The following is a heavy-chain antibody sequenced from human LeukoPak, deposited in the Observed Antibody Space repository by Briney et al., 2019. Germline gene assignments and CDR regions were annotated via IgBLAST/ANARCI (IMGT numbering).Heavy chain of an antibody. Sequence: SGRSLGLSCAASGFTFDDYAMHWVRQAPGKGLEWVSGISWNSGSIGYADSVKGRFTISRDNAKNSLYLQMNSLRAEDMALYYCAKVSGDFNDYFDYWGQGTRSPSPQ. CDR3: AKVSGDFNDYFDY. CDR2: ISWNSGSI. J-gene: IGHJ4*02. D-gene: IGHD2-21*01. CDR1: GFTFDDYA. V-gene: IGHV3-9*03.